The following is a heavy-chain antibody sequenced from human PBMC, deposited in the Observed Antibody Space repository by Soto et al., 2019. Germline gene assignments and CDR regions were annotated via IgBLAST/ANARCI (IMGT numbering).Heavy chain of an antibody. CDR2: IYYSGST. V-gene: IGHV4-31*03. CDR3: ARGRRLWGMDV. J-gene: IGHJ6*02. Sequence: SETLSLTCTVSGGSISSGGYYWSWIRQHPGKGLEWIGYIYYSGSTYYNPSLKSRVTISVDTSKNQFSLKLSSVTAADTAVYYCARGRRLWGMDVWGQGTTVTSP. CDR1: GGSISSGGYY. D-gene: IGHD2-21*01.